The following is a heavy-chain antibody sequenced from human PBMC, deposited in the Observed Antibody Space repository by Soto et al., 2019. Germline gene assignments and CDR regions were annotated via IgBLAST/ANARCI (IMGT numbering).Heavy chain of an antibody. V-gene: IGHV4-4*02. D-gene: IGHD6-13*01. Sequence: QVQLQESGPGLVKPSGTLSLTCAVSGDSIISSNWWTWVRQPPGKGLEWIAEIYHRGNTNYNPFLKSRVTISVDTSENHFSLKLISVSAADTAVYFCARRGDIAAARFDSWGQGTPVTVSS. CDR2: IYHRGNT. J-gene: IGHJ4*02. CDR1: GDSIISSNW. CDR3: ARRGDIAAARFDS.